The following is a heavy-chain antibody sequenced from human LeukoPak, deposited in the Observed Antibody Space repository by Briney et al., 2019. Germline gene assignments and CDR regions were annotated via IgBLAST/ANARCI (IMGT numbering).Heavy chain of an antibody. D-gene: IGHD2-2*01. V-gene: IGHV3-23*01. Sequence: GGSLRLSCAASGFTFSSYDMSWVRQAPGKGLEWVSSITLSGGSTFYADFVMGRFTISRDNSQNTLYLQMNSLSAEDTAVYYCAKRGNPAVGHHYLDVWGKGTTVSVSS. CDR2: ITLSGGST. CDR1: GFTFSSYD. CDR3: AKRGNPAVGHHYLDV. J-gene: IGHJ6*03.